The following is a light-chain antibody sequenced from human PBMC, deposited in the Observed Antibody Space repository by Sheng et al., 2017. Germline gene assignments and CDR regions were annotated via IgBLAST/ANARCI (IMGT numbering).Light chain of an antibody. CDR2: ESN. CDR3: QSYADSNVWV. V-gene: IGLV6-57*01. Sequence: FLLTQPTLCRVSGKTVTISCTRSSGSIASNYVQWCQQRPGSSPTTVIYESNQRPSGVPDRFSGSVDISSNSASLTISGLETEDEADYYCQSYADSNVWVFGGGTKLTVL. J-gene: IGLJ3*02. CDR1: SGSIASNY.